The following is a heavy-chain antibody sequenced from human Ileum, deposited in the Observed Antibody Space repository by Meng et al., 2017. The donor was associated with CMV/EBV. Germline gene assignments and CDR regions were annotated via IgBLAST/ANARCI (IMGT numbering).Heavy chain of an antibody. Sequence: GSFSSGGYSWSSIRQPPGKGLEWIGYMFHSGSTYYNPSLKSRVSISIDRSKNQFSLKLTSVTAADTAVYYCAREGSITGTTAVLDPWGQGTLVTVSS. CDR3: AREGSITGTTAVLDP. V-gene: IGHV4-30-2*01. CDR2: MFHSGST. CDR1: GSFSSGGYS. J-gene: IGHJ5*02. D-gene: IGHD1-20*01.